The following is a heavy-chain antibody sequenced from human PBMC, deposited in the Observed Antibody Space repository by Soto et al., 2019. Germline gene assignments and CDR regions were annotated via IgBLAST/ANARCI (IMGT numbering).Heavy chain of an antibody. CDR1: GFTFSSYA. CDR2: ISYDGSNK. Sequence: GGSLRLSCAASGFTFSSYAMHWVRQAPGKGLEWVAVISYDGSNKYYADSVKGRFTISRDNSKNTLYLQMNSLRAEDTAVYYCARGPTSKPTNYYGSGSYSDWGQGTLVTVSS. CDR3: ARGPTSKPTNYYGSGSYSD. J-gene: IGHJ4*02. V-gene: IGHV3-30-3*01. D-gene: IGHD3-10*01.